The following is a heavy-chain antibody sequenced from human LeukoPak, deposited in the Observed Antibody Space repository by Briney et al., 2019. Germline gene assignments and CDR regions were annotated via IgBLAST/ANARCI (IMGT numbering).Heavy chain of an antibody. V-gene: IGHV3-7*05. CDR1: GFTFSSHW. CDR3: ARDVEILTGRNAFDI. J-gene: IGHJ3*02. Sequence: GGSLRLSCAASGFTFSSHWMSWVRQAPGKGLEWVANIKQDGSEKYYVDSVKGRFTISRDNAKNSLYLQMNSLRAEDTAVYYCARDVEILTGRNAFDIWGQGTMVTVSS. CDR2: IKQDGSEK. D-gene: IGHD3-9*01.